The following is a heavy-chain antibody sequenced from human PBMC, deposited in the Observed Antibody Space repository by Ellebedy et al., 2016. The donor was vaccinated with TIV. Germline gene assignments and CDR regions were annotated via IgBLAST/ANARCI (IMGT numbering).Heavy chain of an antibody. CDR1: GFTVSSNY. CDR3: ARARYSNTPFDY. CDR2: IYSGGST. J-gene: IGHJ4*02. D-gene: IGHD6-13*01. Sequence: GESLKISCAASGFTVSSNYMSWVRQAPGKGLEWVSVIYSGGSTYYADSVKGRFTISRDNSKNTLYLQMNSLRAEDTAVYYCARARYSNTPFDYWGQGTLVTVSS. V-gene: IGHV3-53*01.